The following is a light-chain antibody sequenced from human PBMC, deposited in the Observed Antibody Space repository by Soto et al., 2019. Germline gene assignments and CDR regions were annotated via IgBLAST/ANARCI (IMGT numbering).Light chain of an antibody. Sequence: EIVMTQSPATPSVYPGERATLSCRASQSVSSNLAWYQQKPGQAPRLLINGASTRATGIPARFSGSGSGTEFTLTIRSLQSEDFAVYYCQQYNNWPRTFGQGTKVDIK. CDR1: QSVSSN. CDR2: GAS. J-gene: IGKJ1*01. V-gene: IGKV3-15*01. CDR3: QQYNNWPRT.